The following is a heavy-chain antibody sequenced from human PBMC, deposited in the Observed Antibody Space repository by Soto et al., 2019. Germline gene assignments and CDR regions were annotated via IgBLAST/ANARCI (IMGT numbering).Heavy chain of an antibody. V-gene: IGHV1-18*01. CDR1: GYTFSNYG. J-gene: IGHJ4*02. CDR2: INPYNGNT. Sequence: ASVKVSCKTSGYTFSNYGISWVRQAPGQGLEWMGWINPYNGNTKYAQSLWGSVTMTTDTSTSTVYMEVGSLRSDDTAVYYCARGYTNGCVHWGQGTLVTVSS. D-gene: IGHD6-19*01. CDR3: ARGYTNGCVH.